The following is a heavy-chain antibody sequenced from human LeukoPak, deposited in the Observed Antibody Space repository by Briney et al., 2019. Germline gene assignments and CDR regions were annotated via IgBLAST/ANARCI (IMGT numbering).Heavy chain of an antibody. Sequence: ASVEVSCKTSGYTFTGYYMHWVRQAPGQGLEWMGWINPNNGHVHYVQKFQDRVTMTRDTSIRTAYMELNSLTSDDTAVYYCAREGAAAQDVNWFDPWGQGTLVTVSS. J-gene: IGHJ5*02. CDR1: GYTFTGYY. CDR3: AREGAAAQDVNWFDP. CDR2: INPNNGHV. V-gene: IGHV1-2*02. D-gene: IGHD6-25*01.